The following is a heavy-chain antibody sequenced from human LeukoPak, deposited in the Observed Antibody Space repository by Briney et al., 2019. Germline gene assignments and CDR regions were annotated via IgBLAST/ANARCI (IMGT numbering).Heavy chain of an antibody. V-gene: IGHV4-39*01. D-gene: IGHD3-10*01. CDR1: GGSISSSSYY. J-gene: IGHJ4*02. Sequence: SETLSLTCTVSGGSISSSSYYWGWIPQPPGKGLEWIVSIYYSGSTYYNPSLKSRVTISVDTSKNQFSLKLSSVTAADTAVYYCARRKTMVRGVIIDYWGQGTLVTVSS. CDR2: IYYSGST. CDR3: ARRKTMVRGVIIDY.